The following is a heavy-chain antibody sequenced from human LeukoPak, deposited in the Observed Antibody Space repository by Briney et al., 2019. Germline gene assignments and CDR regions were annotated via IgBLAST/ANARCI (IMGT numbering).Heavy chain of an antibody. J-gene: IGHJ4*02. Sequence: SCKASGGTFSSYSMNWVRQAPGKGLEWVSSISSSSSYIYYADSVKGRFTISRDNAKNSLYLEMNSLRAEDTAVYYCARAQVVVAAMGSWGQGTLVTVSS. CDR2: ISSSSSYI. CDR3: ARAQVVVAAMGS. CDR1: GGTFSSYS. D-gene: IGHD2-15*01. V-gene: IGHV3-21*01.